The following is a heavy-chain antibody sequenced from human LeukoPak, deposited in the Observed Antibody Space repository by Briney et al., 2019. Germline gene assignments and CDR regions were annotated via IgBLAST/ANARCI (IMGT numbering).Heavy chain of an antibody. CDR3: ARTTTYYDFWSGVPNWFDP. J-gene: IGHJ5*02. CDR1: GYTFTGYY. D-gene: IGHD3-3*01. V-gene: IGHV1-2*02. Sequence: ASVKVSCKASGYTFTGYYMHWVRQAPGQGLEWMGWINPNSGGTNYAQKFQGRVTMTRDTSISTAYMELSRLRSDDTAVYYCARTTTYYDFWSGVPNWFDPWGQGTLVTVSS. CDR2: INPNSGGT.